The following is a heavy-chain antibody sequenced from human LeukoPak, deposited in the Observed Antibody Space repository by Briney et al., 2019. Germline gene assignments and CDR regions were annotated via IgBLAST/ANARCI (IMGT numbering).Heavy chain of an antibody. D-gene: IGHD3-3*01. CDR2: IKQDGSEK. CDR3: ARDPFDYDFWSGYHDY. CDR1: GFTFSSYW. J-gene: IGHJ4*02. Sequence: GGSLRLSCAASGFTFSSYWMSWVRQAPGKGLEWVANIKQDGSEKYYVDSVKGRFTISRDNAKNSLYLQMNSLRAEDTAVYYCARDPFDYDFWSGYHDYWGQGTLVTVSS. V-gene: IGHV3-7*03.